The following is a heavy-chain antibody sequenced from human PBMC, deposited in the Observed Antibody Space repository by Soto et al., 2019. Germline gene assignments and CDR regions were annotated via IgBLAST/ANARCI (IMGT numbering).Heavy chain of an antibody. D-gene: IGHD2-15*01. CDR3: AGGALYCSGGSFYPEYYYYGLDV. V-gene: IGHV4-31*03. CDR2: IYYSGST. CDR1: AGSISSGGYY. Sequence: SETLSPTCTVSAGSISSGGYYWSWIRQHPGKGLEWIGYIYYSGSTSFNPSLKSRVTISVNTSNNQFSLKLRSATAADTAVYYCAGGALYCSGGSFYPEYYYYGLDVWGQGTTVTVSS. J-gene: IGHJ6*02.